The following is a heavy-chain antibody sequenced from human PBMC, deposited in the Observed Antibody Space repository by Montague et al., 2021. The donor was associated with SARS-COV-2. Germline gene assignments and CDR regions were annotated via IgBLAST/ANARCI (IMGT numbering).Heavy chain of an antibody. V-gene: IGHV3-30*04. J-gene: IGHJ6*02. CDR2: ISYDGRNK. Sequence: SLRLSCAASGYTFSHYGIHWVRQPPGKGLEWVAFISYDGRNKYYXDSVTGRFTIFRDDSNNTLFLQMNSLKTEDTAVYYCAKDQGYFDWPLPQDGMDAWGQGTTAIVSS. D-gene: IGHD3-9*01. CDR3: AKDQGYFDWPLPQDGMDA. CDR1: GYTFSHYG.